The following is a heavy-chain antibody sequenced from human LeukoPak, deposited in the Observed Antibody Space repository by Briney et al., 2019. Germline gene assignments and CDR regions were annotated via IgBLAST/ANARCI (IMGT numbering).Heavy chain of an antibody. CDR3: ARGKYYDSSTEYYFDY. V-gene: IGHV4-31*03. D-gene: IGHD3-16*01. CDR2: IYYSGST. Sequence: SETLSLTCTVSGASISSEGYYWSWIRQHPGKVLEWIGYIYYSGSTYYNPSLKSRVTMSVDTSNSQFSLKLRSVTAADTAVYYCARGKYYDSSTEYYFDYWGQGTLVTVSS. J-gene: IGHJ4*02. CDR1: GASISSEGYY.